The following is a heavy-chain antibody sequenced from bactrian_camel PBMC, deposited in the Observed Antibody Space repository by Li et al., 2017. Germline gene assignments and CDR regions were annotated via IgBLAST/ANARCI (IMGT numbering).Heavy chain of an antibody. Sequence: HVQLVESGGGLVQPGESLTLSCAASDLFYSSYCIGWFRQAPGKEREGVAIIDSGGRTNYADSVKGRFTISKDNAEITQYLEMNSLKPEDTAMYYCAAKTSWCAADMLLRGDVFNVWGQGTQVTVS. CDR2: IDSGGRT. V-gene: IGHV3S53*01. J-gene: IGHJ4*01. CDR3: AAKTSWCAADMLLRGDVFNV. D-gene: IGHD1*01. CDR1: DLFYSSYC.